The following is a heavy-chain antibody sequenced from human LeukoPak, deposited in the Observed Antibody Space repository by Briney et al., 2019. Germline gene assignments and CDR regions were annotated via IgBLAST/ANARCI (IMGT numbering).Heavy chain of an antibody. J-gene: IGHJ4*02. CDR2: INPSGGST. CDR1: GYTFTSYY. CDR3: ASRGYSGYAVFDY. Sequence: ASVKVSCKASGYTFTSYYMHWVRQAPGQGLGWMGIINPSGGSTSYAQKFQGRVAMTRDTSTSTVYMELSSLRSEDTAVYYCASRGYSGYAVFDYWGQGTLVTVSS. V-gene: IGHV1-46*01. D-gene: IGHD5-12*01.